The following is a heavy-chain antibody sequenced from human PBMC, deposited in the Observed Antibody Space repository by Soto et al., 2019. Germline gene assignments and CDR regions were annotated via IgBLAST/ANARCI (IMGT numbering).Heavy chain of an antibody. Sequence: PSQTLSLTCAISGDSVSSNSAAWNWIRQSPSRGLEWLGRTYYRSKWYNDYAVSVKSRITINPDTSKNQFSLQLNSVTPEDTAVYYCARGANIAAAGTVDYYYGMDVWGQGTTVTVSS. V-gene: IGHV6-1*01. CDR3: ARGANIAAAGTVDYYYGMDV. CDR1: GDSVSSNSAA. J-gene: IGHJ6*02. CDR2: TYYRSKWYN. D-gene: IGHD6-13*01.